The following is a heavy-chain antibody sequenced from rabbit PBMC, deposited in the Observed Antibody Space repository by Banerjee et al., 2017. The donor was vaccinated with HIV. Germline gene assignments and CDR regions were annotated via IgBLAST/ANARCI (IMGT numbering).Heavy chain of an antibody. Sequence: QEQLVESGGGLVTLGGSLKLSCKASGIDFSSYGISWVRQAPGKGLEWIAYIYPDYGTTDYASWVNGRFTISLDNAQNTVFLQMTSLTAADTATYFCARGGSDYTSYYFNLWGPGTLVTVS. CDR3: ARGGSDYTSYYFNL. D-gene: IGHD8-1*01. CDR1: GIDFSSYG. J-gene: IGHJ4*01. V-gene: IGHV1S47*01. CDR2: IYPDYGTT.